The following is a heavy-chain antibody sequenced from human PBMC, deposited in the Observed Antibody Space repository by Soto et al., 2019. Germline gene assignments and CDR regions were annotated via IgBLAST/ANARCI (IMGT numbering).Heavy chain of an antibody. V-gene: IGHV1-69*13. CDR3: ARDRTPSRAFDY. Sequence: SVKVSCKASGGTFSSYAISWVRQAPGQGLEWMGGIIPIFGTANYAQKFQGRVTITADESTSTAYMELSSLRSEDAAVYYCARDRTPSRAFDYWGQGTLVTVSS. CDR1: GGTFSSYA. D-gene: IGHD2-2*01. CDR2: IIPIFGTA. J-gene: IGHJ4*02.